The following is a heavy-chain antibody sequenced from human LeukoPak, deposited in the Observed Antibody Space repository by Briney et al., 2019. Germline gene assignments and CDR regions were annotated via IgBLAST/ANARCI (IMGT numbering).Heavy chain of an antibody. CDR2: INPIFGTA. J-gene: IGHJ3*02. V-gene: IGHV1-69*05. CDR3: ATGPGYWNNDAFDI. D-gene: IGHD1/OR15-1a*01. CDR1: GGTFSSYA. Sequence: SVKVSCKASGGTFSSYAISWVRQAPGQGLEWMGRINPIFGTANYAQKFQGRVTITTDESTSTAYMELSRLRSEDRAVYYCATGPGYWNNDAFDIWGQGTMVTVSS.